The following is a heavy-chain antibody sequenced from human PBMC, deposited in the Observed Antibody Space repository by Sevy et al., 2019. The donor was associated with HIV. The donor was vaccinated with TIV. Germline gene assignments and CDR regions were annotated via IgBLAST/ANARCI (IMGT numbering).Heavy chain of an antibody. J-gene: IGHJ6*03. CDR1: GFTFSSYG. Sequence: GGSLRLSCAASGFTFSSYGMHWVRQAPGKGLEWVAVISYEGSNKYYADSVKGRFTISRDNSKNTLYLQMNSLRAEDTAVYYCAKGGYSSSPRYYYYYMDVWGKGTTVTVSS. CDR2: ISYEGSNK. V-gene: IGHV3-30*18. CDR3: AKGGYSSSPRYYYYYMDV. D-gene: IGHD6-6*01.